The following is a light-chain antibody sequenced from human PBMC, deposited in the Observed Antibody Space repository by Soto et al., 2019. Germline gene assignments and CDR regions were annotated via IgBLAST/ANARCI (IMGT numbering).Light chain of an antibody. Sequence: EIVMTQSPATLSVSPGDRATLSCRASQNIRSNLVWYQQKPGQPPRLLIHGASTRAIGTPARFSGSGSGREFTLTISSPQSEDFAVYYCHQYNEWPLTFGQGTRLDIK. J-gene: IGKJ5*01. CDR1: QNIRSN. CDR3: HQYNEWPLT. CDR2: GAS. V-gene: IGKV3-15*01.